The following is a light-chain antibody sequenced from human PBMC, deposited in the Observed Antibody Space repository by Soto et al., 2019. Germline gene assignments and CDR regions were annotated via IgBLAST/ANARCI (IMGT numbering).Light chain of an antibody. CDR2: DAS. Sequence: DIQMTQSPSTLSSSVGDRVTITCRASQSISSWLAWYQQKPGQAPKLLIYDASSWESGVPSRFSGSGSGTEFTLTISSLQPDDFATYYCQQYNSYSYTFGQGTKLEIK. J-gene: IGKJ2*01. V-gene: IGKV1-5*01. CDR3: QQYNSYSYT. CDR1: QSISSW.